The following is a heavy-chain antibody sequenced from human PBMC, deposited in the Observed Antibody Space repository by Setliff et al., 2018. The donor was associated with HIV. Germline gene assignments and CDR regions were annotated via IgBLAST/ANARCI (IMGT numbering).Heavy chain of an antibody. CDR3: ARSGQWLGSDY. CDR2: ISSTGTYI. CDR1: GFNFSSHT. J-gene: IGHJ4*02. Sequence: GGSLRLSCAASGFNFSSHTMNWIRQAPGKGLEWVSSISSTGTYIYYADSMKGRFTISRDNAKNSLYLQMNSLRAEDTAVYYCARSGQWLGSDYWGQGTLVTVSS. V-gene: IGHV3-21*01. D-gene: IGHD6-19*01.